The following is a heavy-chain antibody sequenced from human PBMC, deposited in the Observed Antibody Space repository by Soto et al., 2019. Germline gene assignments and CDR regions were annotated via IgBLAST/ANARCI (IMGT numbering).Heavy chain of an antibody. D-gene: IGHD2-2*02. CDR2: IIPIFGTA. CDR3: ASSFVVVPAAILISSSYYYGMDV. Sequence: SVKVSCKASGGTFSSYAISWVRQAPGRGLEWMGGIIPIFGTANYAQKFQGRVTITADESTSTAYMELSSLRSEDTAVYYCASSFVVVPAAILISSSYYYGMDVWGQGTTVTVSS. V-gene: IGHV1-69*13. CDR1: GGTFSSYA. J-gene: IGHJ6*02.